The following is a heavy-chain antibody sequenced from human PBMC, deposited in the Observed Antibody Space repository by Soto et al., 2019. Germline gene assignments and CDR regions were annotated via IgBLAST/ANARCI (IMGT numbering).Heavy chain of an antibody. CDR3: ARTGQWLPHYYYYGMDV. D-gene: IGHD6-19*01. Sequence: SLRLSCAASGFTFSSYAMHWVRQAPGKGLEWVAVISYDGSNKYYADSVKGRFTISRDNSKNTLYLQMNSLRAEDTAVYYCARTGQWLPHYYYYGMDVWGQGTTVTVSS. CDR1: GFTFSSYA. CDR2: ISYDGSNK. V-gene: IGHV3-30-3*01. J-gene: IGHJ6*02.